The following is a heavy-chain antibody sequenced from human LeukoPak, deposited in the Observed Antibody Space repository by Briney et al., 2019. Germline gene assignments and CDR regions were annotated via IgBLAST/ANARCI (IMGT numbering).Heavy chain of an antibody. CDR1: GFTFSSYS. CDR3: AKDRDSSGSYPSGY. Sequence: GRSLRLSCAASGFTFSSYSMHWVRQAPGKGLEWVAVISYDGSNKNYVDSVRGRFTISRDNSKNTLYLQMNSLRPEDTAVYYCAKDRDSSGSYPSGYWGQGTLVTVSS. D-gene: IGHD3-10*01. CDR2: ISYDGSNK. J-gene: IGHJ4*02. V-gene: IGHV3-30*18.